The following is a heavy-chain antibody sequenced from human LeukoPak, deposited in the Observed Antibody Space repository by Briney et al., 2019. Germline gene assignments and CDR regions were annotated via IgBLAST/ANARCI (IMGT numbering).Heavy chain of an antibody. CDR1: GFTFSIYA. CDR3: AKDRGYSYGTYYYGLDV. V-gene: IGHV3-23*01. Sequence: PGGSLRLSCAASGFTFSIYAMSWVRQAPGKGLEWVSAISGSGGTAYYADSVKGRFTISRDNSKNTLYLQMNSLRAEDTAVYYCAKDRGYSYGTYYYGLDVWGQGTTVTVS. J-gene: IGHJ6*02. D-gene: IGHD5-18*01. CDR2: ISGSGGTA.